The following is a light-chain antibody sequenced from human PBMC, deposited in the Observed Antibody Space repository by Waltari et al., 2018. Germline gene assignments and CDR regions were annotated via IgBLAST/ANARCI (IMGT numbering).Light chain of an antibody. CDR1: NTVVGIYNS. CDR3: SSYAGTDNFVV. J-gene: IGLJ2*01. CDR2: DVS. Sequence: QSALTQPASVSGSPGQSIPIPCTGTNTVVGIYNSVSLYQPHPGAAPKLILYDVSKRPTGISSRFSGSKSGNTASLTVSGLQAEDEADYYCSSYAGTDNFVVFGGGTKLTVL. V-gene: IGLV2-14*03.